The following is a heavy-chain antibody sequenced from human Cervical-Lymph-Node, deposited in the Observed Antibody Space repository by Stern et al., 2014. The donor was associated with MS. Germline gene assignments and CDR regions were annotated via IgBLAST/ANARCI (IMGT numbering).Heavy chain of an antibody. J-gene: IGHJ4*02. CDR2: IYASGNT. CDR3: ATSGGRRGDFRDY. D-gene: IGHD4-17*01. V-gene: IGHV4-61*02. CDR1: GGSVSTYNYY. Sequence: QVQLQESGPGLVKPSQTLSLTCTVSGGSVSTYNYYWTWIRQPAGKGLEWIGRIYASGNTNYNPSLKGRVPISLDTSRNQFSLKLTSVTAADTAVYYCATSGGRRGDFRDYWGQGTLVTVSS.